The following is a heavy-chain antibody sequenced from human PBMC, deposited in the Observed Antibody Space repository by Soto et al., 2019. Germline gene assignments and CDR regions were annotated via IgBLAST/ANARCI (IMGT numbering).Heavy chain of an antibody. CDR3: ARGWLYSSGSYYFDY. J-gene: IGHJ4*02. CDR2: ISAYIGNT. D-gene: IGHD6-19*01. Sequence: ASAKVSCKASGYTFTSYGTSWVRQAPGQGLEWMGWISAYIGNTNYAQKLQGRVTMTTDTSTSTAYMELRSLRSDDTAVYYCARGWLYSSGSYYFDYWGQGTLVTVSS. V-gene: IGHV1-18*01. CDR1: GYTFTSYG.